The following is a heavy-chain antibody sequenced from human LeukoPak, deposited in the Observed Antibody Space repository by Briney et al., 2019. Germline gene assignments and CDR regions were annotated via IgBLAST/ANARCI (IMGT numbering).Heavy chain of an antibody. D-gene: IGHD1-26*01. CDR2: IYYSGNT. CDR3: ARDTRELLGGSNAFDI. V-gene: IGHV4-39*02. CDR1: GVSISSSNSY. J-gene: IGHJ3*02. Sequence: PSETLSLTCTVSGVSISSSNSYWGWIRQPPGKGLEWIGSIYYSGNTYYNASLKSQVSISIDTSKNQFSLRLTSVTAADTAVYYCARDTRELLGGSNAFDIWGQGTMVTVSS.